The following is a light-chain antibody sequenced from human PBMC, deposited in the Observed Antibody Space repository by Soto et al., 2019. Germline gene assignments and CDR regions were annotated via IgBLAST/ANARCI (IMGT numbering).Light chain of an antibody. CDR1: QSISWL. J-gene: IGKJ1*01. Sequence: DIQMTQSPSTLSASVGERVTITCRASQSISWLLAWYQQKPGKAPKLLMYDASRLKSGVLSRFSGSGSGTEFTLSISSLQPDDFATYYCQQYNSYSSWTFGQGTKV. CDR2: DAS. V-gene: IGKV1-5*01. CDR3: QQYNSYSSWT.